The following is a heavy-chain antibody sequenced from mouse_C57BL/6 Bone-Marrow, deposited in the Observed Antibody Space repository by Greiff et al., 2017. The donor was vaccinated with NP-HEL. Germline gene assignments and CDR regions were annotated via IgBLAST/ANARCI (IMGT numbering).Heavy chain of an antibody. V-gene: IGHV12-3*01. Sequence: KLLESGPGLVKPSQSLFLTCSITGFPITSGYYWIWIRPSPGKPLEWMGYITPSGATFYNPSLQRPISLTRETSKNQFFLQLNSVTTEDTAMYYCAGDSSGYGDFDYWGQGTTLTGSS. CDR1: GFPITSGYY. CDR3: AGDSSGYGDFDY. CDR2: ITPSGAT. J-gene: IGHJ2*01. D-gene: IGHD3-2*02.